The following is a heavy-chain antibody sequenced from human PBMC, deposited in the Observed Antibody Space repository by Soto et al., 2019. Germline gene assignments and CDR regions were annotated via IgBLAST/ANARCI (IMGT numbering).Heavy chain of an antibody. V-gene: IGHV4-59*01. CDR3: ARSVAAPGAHTDY. CDR1: GGSISGSY. J-gene: IGHJ4*02. CDR2: VYYTGSP. Sequence: PSETLSLTCSVSGGSISGSYWSWSRQSPGKGLEWLGYVYYTGSPNYSPSLRSRVSISVDTSKNEFSLRLSSVTAADTAVYFCARSVAAPGAHTDYRGQGTQVTVSS. D-gene: IGHD6-13*01.